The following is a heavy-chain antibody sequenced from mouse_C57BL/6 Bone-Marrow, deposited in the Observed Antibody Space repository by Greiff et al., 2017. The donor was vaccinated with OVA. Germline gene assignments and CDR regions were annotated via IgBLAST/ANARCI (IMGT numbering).Heavy chain of an antibody. CDR3: ARRDYSNSYYFDY. D-gene: IGHD2-5*01. CDR2: IYPGSGNT. CDR1: GYTFTSYG. Sequence: VQLQESGAELARPGASVKLSCKASGYTFTSYGISWVKQRTGQGLEWIGEIYPGSGNTYYNEKFKGKATLTADKSSSTAYMELRSLTSEDSAVYFCARRDYSNSYYFDYWGQGTTLTVSS. V-gene: IGHV1-81*01. J-gene: IGHJ2*01.